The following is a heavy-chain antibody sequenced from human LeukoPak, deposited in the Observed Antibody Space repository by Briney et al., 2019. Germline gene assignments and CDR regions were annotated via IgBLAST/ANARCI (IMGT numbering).Heavy chain of an antibody. D-gene: IGHD6-13*01. Sequence: GGSLRLSCAASGFTFSSYAMHWVRQAPCKGLEWVAVISYDGSNKYYADSVKGRFTISRDNSKNTLYLQMNSLRAEDTAVYYCARSGIAAVRFDYWGQGTLVTVSS. J-gene: IGHJ4*02. CDR2: ISYDGSNK. V-gene: IGHV3-30-3*01. CDR1: GFTFSSYA. CDR3: ARSGIAAVRFDY.